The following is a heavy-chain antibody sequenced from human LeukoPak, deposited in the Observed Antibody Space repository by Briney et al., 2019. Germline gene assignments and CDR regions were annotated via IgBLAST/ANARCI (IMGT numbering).Heavy chain of an antibody. CDR1: GGSISSYY. D-gene: IGHD3-22*01. CDR3: ARHSSGYSYYFDY. Sequence: SETLSLTCTISGGSISSYYWSWIRQPPGKGLEWIGYIYCSGSTNYNPSLKSRVTISVDTSKNQFSLKLSSVTAADTAVYYCARHSSGYSYYFDYWGQGTLVTVSS. CDR2: IYCSGST. V-gene: IGHV4-59*08. J-gene: IGHJ4*02.